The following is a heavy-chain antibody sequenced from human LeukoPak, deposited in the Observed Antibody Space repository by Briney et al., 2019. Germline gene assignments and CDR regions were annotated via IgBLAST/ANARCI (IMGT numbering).Heavy chain of an antibody. CDR1: GYTFTSSG. CDR2: ISAYNGNT. V-gene: IGHV1-18*01. Sequence: ASVKVSCKASGYTFTSSGISWVRQAPGQGLEWMGWISAYNGNTKYAQNLQGRVSMTTDTSASTAYMELRSLRSDDTAVYYCARADSDAFDIWGQGTMVTVSS. CDR3: ARADSDAFDI. J-gene: IGHJ3*02. D-gene: IGHD2-21*02.